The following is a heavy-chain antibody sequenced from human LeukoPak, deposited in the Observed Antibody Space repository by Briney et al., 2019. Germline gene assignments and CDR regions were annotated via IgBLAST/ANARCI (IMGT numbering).Heavy chain of an antibody. V-gene: IGHV4-34*01. CDR1: GGSFSGYY. CDR3: ARFRYYDILTGYRNSLDY. Sequence: SETLSLTCAVYGGSFSGYYWSWIRQPPGKGLEWIGEINHSGSTNYNPSLKSRVTISVDTSKNQFSLKLSSVTAADTAVYYCARFRYYDILTGYRNSLDYWGQGTLVTVSS. J-gene: IGHJ4*02. CDR2: INHSGST. D-gene: IGHD3-9*01.